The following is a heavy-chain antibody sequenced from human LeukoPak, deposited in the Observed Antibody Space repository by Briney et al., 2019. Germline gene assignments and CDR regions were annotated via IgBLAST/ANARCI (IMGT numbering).Heavy chain of an antibody. CDR2: INPHSGDT. CDR1: GYAFTGYY. CDR3: ARQTGTTAKEVNWFDP. D-gene: IGHD1-1*01. J-gene: IGHJ5*02. Sequence: ASVKVSCKASGYAFTGYYIHWVRQAPGQGLVWMGWINPHSGDTNYAQKFQGRVTMTRDTSISTAYMELNILSSDDTAVYSCARQTGTTAKEVNWFDPWGQGTLVTVSS. V-gene: IGHV1-2*02.